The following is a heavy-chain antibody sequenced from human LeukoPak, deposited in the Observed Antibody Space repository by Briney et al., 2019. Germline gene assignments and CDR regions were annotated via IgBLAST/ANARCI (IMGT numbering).Heavy chain of an antibody. CDR2: IYYSGST. D-gene: IGHD1-26*01. V-gene: IGHV4-59*02. CDR1: GGSVSNYY. J-gene: IGHJ1*01. CDR3: ARALSGTYGLFQH. Sequence: EPLSLTCPLSGGSVSNYYWSWSRQPPGKGLKWIGYIYYSGSTYYNPSLRSRVTISVDTSKNQFSLNLNSVTAADTAVYYCARALSGTYGLFQHWGQGTLVTVSS.